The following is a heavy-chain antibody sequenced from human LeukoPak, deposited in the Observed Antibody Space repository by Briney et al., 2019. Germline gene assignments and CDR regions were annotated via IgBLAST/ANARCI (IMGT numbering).Heavy chain of an antibody. CDR1: GFSLSPYG. CDR3: AKDRQYSSSWYLFDY. V-gene: IGHV3-30*18. Sequence: PGTSLRLSCTASGFSLSPYGMHWVRQAPGKGLEWVAMISGDGTDTKYEDSVKGRFTISREKSKNTLYLQMNSLRAEDTAVYYCAKDRQYSSSWYLFDYWGQRTLDTVSS. CDR2: ISGDGTDT. J-gene: IGHJ4*02. D-gene: IGHD6-13*01.